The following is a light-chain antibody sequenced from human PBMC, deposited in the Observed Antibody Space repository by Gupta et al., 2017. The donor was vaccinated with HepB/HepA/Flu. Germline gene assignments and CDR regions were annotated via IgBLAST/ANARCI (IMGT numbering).Light chain of an antibody. Sequence: QPVLTQSPSASASLGASVKLTCTLDSGHNFYAIAWHQQQPEKGPRYLMKLDSDGSHYKGNGIPDRFYGSSYGAARYLNSSSLQSEEEADYYCPNWGTGFQVFGEGTKLTVL. J-gene: IGLJ3*02. CDR1: SGHNFYA. CDR2: LDSDGSH. CDR3: PNWGTGFQV. V-gene: IGLV4-69*01.